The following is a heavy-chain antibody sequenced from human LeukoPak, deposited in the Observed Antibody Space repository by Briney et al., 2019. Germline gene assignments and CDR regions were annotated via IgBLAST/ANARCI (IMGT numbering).Heavy chain of an antibody. Sequence: SETLSLTCTVSGVSISSYYWRWIRQPPGKGLEWIGYIYDSGSTNYNPSLKSRVTISVDTSKNQFSLKLSSVTAADTAVYYCARLGGYSIDYWGQGTLVTVSS. CDR3: ARLGGYSIDY. J-gene: IGHJ4*02. CDR2: IYDSGST. D-gene: IGHD4-11*01. V-gene: IGHV4-59*01. CDR1: GVSISSYY.